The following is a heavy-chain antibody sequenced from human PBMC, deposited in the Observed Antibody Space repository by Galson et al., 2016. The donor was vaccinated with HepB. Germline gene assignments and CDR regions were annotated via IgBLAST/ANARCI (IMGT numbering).Heavy chain of an antibody. CDR2: IWYDGSNE. CDR1: GFTFSSYG. D-gene: IGHD3-10*01. CDR3: ASLGSLGSFSRGLY. Sequence: SLRLSCAASGFTFSSYGMHWVRQAPGKGLEWVAVIWYDGSNEYYADSVKGRFTISRDNSKNPLYLQRNSLSAEDTAVYYCASLGSLGSFSRGLYWGQGTLVTVSS. V-gene: IGHV3-33*01. J-gene: IGHJ4*02.